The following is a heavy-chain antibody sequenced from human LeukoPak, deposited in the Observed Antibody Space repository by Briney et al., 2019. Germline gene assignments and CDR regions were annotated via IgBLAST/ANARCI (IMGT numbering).Heavy chain of an antibody. D-gene: IGHD4-17*01. Sequence: PGGSLRLSCAASGFTFSSYAMTWVRQAPGRGLEWVSAISGNGGTTYYADSVKGRFTISRDNSKNTLYLQMNSLRAEDTAVYYCAKETTVTTYGAPFEYWGQGTLVTVSS. V-gene: IGHV3-23*01. CDR1: GFTFSSYA. CDR3: AKETTVTTYGAPFEY. CDR2: ISGNGGTT. J-gene: IGHJ4*02.